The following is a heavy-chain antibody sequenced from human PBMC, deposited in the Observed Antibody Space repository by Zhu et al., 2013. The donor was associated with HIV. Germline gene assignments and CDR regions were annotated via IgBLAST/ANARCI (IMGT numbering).Heavy chain of an antibody. CDR1: GGTFTHYA. D-gene: IGHD6-6*01. CDR2: IIFVFNVA. Sequence: QVHLVQSGTEVKKPGSSVRLSCRASGGTFTHYAIHWVRQAPGHGLEWVGGIIFVFNVANNAETFQGRVALTADVSKSTAFLTLSSLTLADTALYCVLRPKYSRPSDGHLPFDYWGLGTLVTVAS. V-gene: IGHV1-69*01. CDR3: LRPKYSRPSDGHLPFDY. J-gene: IGHJ4*02.